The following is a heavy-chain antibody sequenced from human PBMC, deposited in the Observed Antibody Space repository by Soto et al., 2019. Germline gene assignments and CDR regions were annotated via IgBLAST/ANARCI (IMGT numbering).Heavy chain of an antibody. Sequence: EVQLVESGGGLVQPGGSLRLACAASGFTFSSYWMHWVRQAPGKGLVWVSRINSDGSDTYYADSVKGRFTISSDNAKNTVYLQMNSLSVDNTAVYYCESPDMYSSGLYFYGMDVWGQGATVNVSS. D-gene: IGHD6-19*01. CDR2: INSDGSDT. J-gene: IGHJ6*02. CDR3: ESPDMYSSGLYFYGMDV. CDR1: GFTFSSYW. V-gene: IGHV3-74*01.